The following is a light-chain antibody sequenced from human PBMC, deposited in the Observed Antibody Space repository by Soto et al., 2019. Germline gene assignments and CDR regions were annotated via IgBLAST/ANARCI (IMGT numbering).Light chain of an antibody. CDR1: QSVSSNY. CDR3: QQYGSSPYT. Sequence: DIVLTQSPGTLSLSPGERATLSCRASQSVSSNYLAWYQQKPGQAPRLLIYGASSRATGIPDRFSGSGSGTDFTLTISRLDPEDFAVYYCQQYGSSPYTFGQGTKLEIK. J-gene: IGKJ2*01. V-gene: IGKV3-20*01. CDR2: GAS.